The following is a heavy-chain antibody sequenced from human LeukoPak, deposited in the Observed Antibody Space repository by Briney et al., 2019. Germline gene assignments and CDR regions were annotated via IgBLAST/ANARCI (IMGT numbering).Heavy chain of an antibody. CDR1: GFTFSNAW. CDR2: ISGSGART. CDR3: AKDSCSSCLDYFDY. Sequence: PGGSLRLSCAASGFTFSNAWMSWVRQAPGKGLEWVSGISGSGARTYYADSVKGRFTISRDNSKNTLYLQMNSLRAEDTAVYYCAKDSCSSCLDYFDYWGQGTLVTVSS. D-gene: IGHD6-13*01. J-gene: IGHJ4*02. V-gene: IGHV3-23*01.